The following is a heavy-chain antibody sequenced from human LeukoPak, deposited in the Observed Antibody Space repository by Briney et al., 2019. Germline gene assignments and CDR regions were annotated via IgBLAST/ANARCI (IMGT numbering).Heavy chain of an antibody. J-gene: IGHJ4*02. D-gene: IGHD3-9*01. CDR1: EFTFSDYY. CDR2: ITSSGSNM. Sequence: GGSLRLSCAASEFTFSDYYMTWIRQAPGKGLEWVSYITSSGSNMYYADSVKGRFTISRDNAKNSLYLEMNSLRAEDTAVYYCARGADSGYSSDNWGQGTLVSVSS. CDR3: ARGADSGYSSDN. V-gene: IGHV3-11*01.